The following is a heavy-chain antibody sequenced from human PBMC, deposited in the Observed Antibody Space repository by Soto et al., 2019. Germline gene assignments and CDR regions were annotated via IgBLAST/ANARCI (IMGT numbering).Heavy chain of an antibody. J-gene: IGHJ4*02. CDR1: GLSFRHYY. CDR2: ISSSSTYT. Sequence: QVQLVESGGTLVKPGASLRLSCATSGLSFRHYYMSWIRQAPGKGLEWVSYISSSSTYTNYADSVKGRFTISRDDARNSLYLQMNSLRAADTAVYYCVTEYYGRLDSWGQGTLVTVSS. V-gene: IGHV3-11*06. CDR3: VTEYYGRLDS. D-gene: IGHD4-17*01.